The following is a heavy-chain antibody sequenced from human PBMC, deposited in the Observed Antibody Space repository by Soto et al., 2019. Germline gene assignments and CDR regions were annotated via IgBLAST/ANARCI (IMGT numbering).Heavy chain of an antibody. CDR2: VSDSGVST. D-gene: IGHD2-2*02. CDR1: GFTFTSYA. J-gene: IGHJ4*02. Sequence: EVQLLESGGGLIQPGGSLRLSCAASGFTFTSYAMNWVRQAPGKGLEWVSAVSDSGVSTYYADSVKGRFTISRDNSKNTLYLQMNSLRAEDTAIYYCAKAVGYCTTTRCYTVDWWGQGTLVTVSS. CDR3: AKAVGYCTTTRCYTVDW. V-gene: IGHV3-23*01.